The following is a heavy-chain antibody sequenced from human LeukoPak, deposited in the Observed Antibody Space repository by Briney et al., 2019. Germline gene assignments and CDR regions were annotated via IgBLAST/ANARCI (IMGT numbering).Heavy chain of an antibody. V-gene: IGHV3-23*01. CDR3: ARVAGHDIRGLITYYFDD. CDR2: ISGSGGST. D-gene: IGHD3-10*01. J-gene: IGHJ4*02. CDR1: GLTFSSYA. Sequence: GRSLRLSCAASGLTFSSYAMSWVRQAPGKGLEWVSAISGSGGSTYYADSVKGRFTISRDNSKNTLYLQMNSLRAEDTAVYYCARVAGHDIRGLITYYFDDWGQGTLVTVSS.